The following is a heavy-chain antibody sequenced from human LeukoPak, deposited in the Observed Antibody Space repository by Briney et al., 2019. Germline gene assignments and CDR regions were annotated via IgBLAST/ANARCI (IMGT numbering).Heavy chain of an antibody. Sequence: GGSLRLSCAASGFTFRSYSMSWVRQAPGKGLEWVANIKQDGSEKYYVDSVKGRFTISRDNAKNSLYLQMNSLRAEDTAVYYCARTGLGDAFDIWGQGTMVTVSS. CDR2: IKQDGSEK. V-gene: IGHV3-7*01. D-gene: IGHD7-27*01. CDR1: GFTFRSYS. CDR3: ARTGLGDAFDI. J-gene: IGHJ3*02.